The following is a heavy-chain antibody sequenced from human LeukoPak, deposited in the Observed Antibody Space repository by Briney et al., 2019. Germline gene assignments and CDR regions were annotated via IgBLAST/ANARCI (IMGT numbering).Heavy chain of an antibody. V-gene: IGHV3-33*08. D-gene: IGHD2-2*01. CDR1: GFTFSSYG. Sequence: GGSLRLSCAASGFTFSSYGMHWVRQAPGKGLEWVAVIWYGGSNKYYADSVKGRFTISRDNSKNTLYLQMNSLRAEDTAVYYCARLVYCSSTSCYRGYFDYWGQGTLVTVSS. CDR3: ARLVYCSSTSCYRGYFDY. J-gene: IGHJ4*02. CDR2: IWYGGSNK.